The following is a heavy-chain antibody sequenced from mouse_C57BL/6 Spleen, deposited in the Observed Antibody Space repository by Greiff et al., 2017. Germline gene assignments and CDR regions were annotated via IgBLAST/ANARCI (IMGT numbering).Heavy chain of an antibody. J-gene: IGHJ3*01. V-gene: IGHV1-26*01. CDR2: INPNNGGT. CDR1: GYTFTDYY. D-gene: IGHD2-4*01. CDR3: ARGREDYDAAWLAY. Sequence: EVQLQQSGPELVKPGASVKISCKASGYTFTDYYMNWVKQSHGKSLEWIGDINPNNGGTSYNQKFKGKATLTVDKSSSTAYMELRSLTTEDSAVYYCARGREDYDAAWLAYWGQGTLVTVSA.